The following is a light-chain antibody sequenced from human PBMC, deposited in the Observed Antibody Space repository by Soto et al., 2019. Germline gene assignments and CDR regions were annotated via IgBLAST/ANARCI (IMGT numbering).Light chain of an antibody. CDR2: AAS. CDR1: QSLGGRK. J-gene: IGKJ3*01. V-gene: IGKV3-20*01. Sequence: EIVLTQSPGTLSLSPGERATLSCRASQSLGGRKLAWYQQRPGQPPRLLIHAASTRATGIPDRFSGSGSGTDFTLTISRLEPEDFAVYFCELYGGSPLAFGPGTKV. CDR3: ELYGGSPLA.